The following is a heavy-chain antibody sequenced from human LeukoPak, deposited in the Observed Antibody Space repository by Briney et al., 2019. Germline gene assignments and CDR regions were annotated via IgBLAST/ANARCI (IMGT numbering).Heavy chain of an antibody. CDR2: IYHSGST. D-gene: IGHD1-14*01. J-gene: IGHJ4*02. CDR3: ARSQKSRRISSPLDY. V-gene: IGHV4-38-2*02. Sequence: SETLSLTCTVSGYSISSGYYWGWIRQPPGKGLEWIGSIYHSGSTYYNPSLKSRVTISVDTSKNQFSLKLSSVTAADTAVYYCARSQKSRRISSPLDYWGQGTRFTVSS. CDR1: GYSISSGYY.